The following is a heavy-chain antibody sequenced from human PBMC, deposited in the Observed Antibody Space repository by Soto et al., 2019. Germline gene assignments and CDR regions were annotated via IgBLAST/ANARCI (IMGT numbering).Heavy chain of an antibody. CDR1: GGSISSYY. V-gene: IGHV4-59*08. CDR2: IYYSGST. J-gene: IGHJ4*02. CDR3: ARRKGIAVAGISLFDY. D-gene: IGHD6-19*01. Sequence: SETLSLTCTVSGGSISSYYWSWIRQPPGKGLEWIGYIYYSGSTNYNPSLKSRVTISVDTSKNQFSLKLSSVTAADTAVYYCARRKGIAVAGISLFDYWGQGTLVTVSS.